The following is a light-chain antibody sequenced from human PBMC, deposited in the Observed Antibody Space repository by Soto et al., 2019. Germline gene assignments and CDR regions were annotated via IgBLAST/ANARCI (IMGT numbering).Light chain of an antibody. V-gene: IGLV6-57*04. CDR2: EDN. CDR1: SGSIASNY. CDR3: QSYDSSNVV. Sequence: NFMLTQPHSVSESPGKTVTISCTRSSGSIASNYVQWYQQRPGSAPTTVIYEDNQRPSGYPDRFSGSIDSSSNAASLTIAGLKTEDEADYYGQSYDSSNVVFGGGTKLTLL. J-gene: IGLJ2*01.